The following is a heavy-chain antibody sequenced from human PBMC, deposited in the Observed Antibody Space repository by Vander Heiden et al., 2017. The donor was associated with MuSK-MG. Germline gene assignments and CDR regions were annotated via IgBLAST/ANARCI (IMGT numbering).Heavy chain of an antibody. J-gene: IGHJ4*02. CDR2: IYYSGST. Sequence: QVQLQESGPGLVKPSQTLSLTCTVSGGSISSGGYYWSWIRQHPGKGLEWIGYIYYSGSTYYNPSLKRRFTISVDTSKNQFSLKLSSVPAPDTAVYYCAATKYYDYDSSEVVEDYWGQGSLVTVSS. D-gene: IGHD3-22*01. CDR3: AATKYYDYDSSEVVEDY. CDR1: GGSISSGGYY. V-gene: IGHV4-31*03.